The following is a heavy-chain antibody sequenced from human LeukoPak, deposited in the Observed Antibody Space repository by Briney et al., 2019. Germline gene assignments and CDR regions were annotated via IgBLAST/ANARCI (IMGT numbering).Heavy chain of an antibody. V-gene: IGHV1-18*01. J-gene: IGHJ3*02. CDR2: ISAYNGNT. CDR3: ARWPENYDATDAFDI. Sequence: ASVKVSCKASGYTFTSYGISWVRQAPGQGLEWMGWISAYNGNTNYAQKLQGRVTMTTDTSTSTVYMELRSLRSDDTAVYYCARWPENYDATDAFDIWGQGTMVTVSS. CDR1: GYTFTSYG. D-gene: IGHD4/OR15-4a*01.